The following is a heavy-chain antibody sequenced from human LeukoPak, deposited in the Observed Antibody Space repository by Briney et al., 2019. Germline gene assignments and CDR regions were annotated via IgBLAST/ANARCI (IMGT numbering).Heavy chain of an antibody. J-gene: IGHJ4*02. CDR2: IKQDGSQR. V-gene: IGHV3-7*01. Sequence: GGSLRLSCAASGFSFSSYWMTWVRQAPGKGLEWVANIKQDGSQRYYVDSVKGRFTLSRDNAKNSLFLQMNSLRTEGTAVYYCARGRGDSSSLPFDYWGQGTLVTVSS. D-gene: IGHD6-6*01. CDR1: GFSFSSYW. CDR3: ARGRGDSSSLPFDY.